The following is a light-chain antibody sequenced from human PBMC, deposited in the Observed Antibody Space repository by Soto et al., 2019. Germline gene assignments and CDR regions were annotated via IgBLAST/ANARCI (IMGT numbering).Light chain of an antibody. CDR1: SSDVGAYNY. CDR3: SSYAGTNNLLYV. CDR2: EVS. J-gene: IGLJ1*01. Sequence: QSALTQPPSASGSPGQSVTISCSGPSSDVGAYNYVSWYQHHPGKAPRLLIYEVSQRPSGVPDRFSGSKSANTASLTVSGLQPEDEADYYCSSYAGTNNLLYVFGTGTKLTVL. V-gene: IGLV2-8*01.